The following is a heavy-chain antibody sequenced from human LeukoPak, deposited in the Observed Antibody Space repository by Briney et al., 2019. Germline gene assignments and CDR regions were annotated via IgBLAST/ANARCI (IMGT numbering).Heavy chain of an antibody. Sequence: PGGSLRLSCAGSGFAFSSYNMNWVRQAPGKGLEWVSYISSSSRSIYYADSVKGRFTISRDNAKNSLYLQMNSLRAEDTAVYYCARERVTFGGVTSFDYWGQGTLVTVSS. CDR1: GFAFSSYN. V-gene: IGHV3-48*01. CDR2: ISSSSRSI. J-gene: IGHJ4*02. CDR3: ARERVTFGGVTSFDY. D-gene: IGHD3-16*01.